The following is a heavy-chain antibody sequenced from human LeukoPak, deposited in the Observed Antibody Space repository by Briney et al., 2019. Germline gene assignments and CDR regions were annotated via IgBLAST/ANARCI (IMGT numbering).Heavy chain of an antibody. CDR2: INAGNGNT. CDR1: GYTFTSYA. Sequence: GASVKVSCKASGYTFTSYAMHWVRQAPGQRLEWMGWINAGNGNTKYSQKFQGRVTITRDTSAGTAYMELSSLRSEDTAVYYCARGDIVVVPAAIVVFDYWGQGTLVTVSS. CDR3: ARGDIVVVPAAIVVFDY. V-gene: IGHV1-3*01. J-gene: IGHJ4*02. D-gene: IGHD2-2*02.